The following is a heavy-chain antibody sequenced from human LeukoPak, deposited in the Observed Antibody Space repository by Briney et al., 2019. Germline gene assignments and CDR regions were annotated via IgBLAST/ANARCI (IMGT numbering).Heavy chain of an antibody. V-gene: IGHV3-30*02. J-gene: IGHJ4*02. CDR2: IRYDGGNK. Sequence: GGSLRLSCAASGFTFSSYAMHWVRQAPGKGLEWVSFIRYDGGNKNYADSVKGRFTISRDNSKNTVYLEMNSLRAEDTAVYYCAKDRLGAMLYFDYWGQGTLVTVSS. D-gene: IGHD1-26*01. CDR3: AKDRLGAMLYFDY. CDR1: GFTFSSYA.